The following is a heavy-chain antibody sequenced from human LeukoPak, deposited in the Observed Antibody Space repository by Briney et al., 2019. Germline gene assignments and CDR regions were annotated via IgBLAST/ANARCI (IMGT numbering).Heavy chain of an antibody. CDR1: GGSISSSSYY. J-gene: IGHJ4*02. D-gene: IGHD6-19*01. Sequence: SETLSLTCTVSGGSISSSSYYWSWIRQPPGKGLEWIGYIYYSGSTNYNPSLKSRVTISVDTSKNQFSLKLSSVTAADTAVYYCARDVGWDGTWPYWGQGTLVTVSS. V-gene: IGHV4-61*01. CDR2: IYYSGST. CDR3: ARDVGWDGTWPY.